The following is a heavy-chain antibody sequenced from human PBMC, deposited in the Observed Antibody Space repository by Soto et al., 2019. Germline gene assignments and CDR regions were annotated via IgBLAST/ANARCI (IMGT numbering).Heavy chain of an antibody. CDR1: GFTFSDYH. CDR3: AREGSGYDLNDAFDI. V-gene: IGHV3-11*01. D-gene: IGHD5-12*01. CDR2: ITSSGSTI. J-gene: IGHJ3*02. Sequence: QVQLVESGGGLVKPGGSLRLSSAASGFTFSDYHRSWIRQAPGKGLEWISYITSSGSTIYYEDSLKGRFTISRDNAKNSLYLQMNGLRAEYTAVYYCAREGSGYDLNDAFDIWGQGTMVNVSS.